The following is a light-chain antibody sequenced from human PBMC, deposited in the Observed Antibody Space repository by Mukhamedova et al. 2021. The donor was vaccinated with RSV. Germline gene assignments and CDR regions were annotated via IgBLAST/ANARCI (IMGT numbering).Light chain of an antibody. Sequence: WYQRRVHGKPPKLLTYAATNLQNEVPARFSGSGSGTDFTLTIDNLQPEDFATYYCQQGDSFPNTFGPGTKLEMK. CDR2: AAT. V-gene: IGKV1-12*01. CDR3: QQGDSFPNT. J-gene: IGKJ2*01.